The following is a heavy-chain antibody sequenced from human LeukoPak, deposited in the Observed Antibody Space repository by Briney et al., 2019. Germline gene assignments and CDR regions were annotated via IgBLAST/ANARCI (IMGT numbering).Heavy chain of an antibody. V-gene: IGHV4-59*12. J-gene: IGHJ4*02. Sequence: SETLSLTCTVSGGSISSYYWSWIRQPPGKGLEWIGYIYYSGSTNYNPSLKSRVTISVDTSKNQFSLKLSSVTAADTAVYYRARGGFTRDFDYWGQGTLVTVSS. CDR3: ARGGFTRDFDY. CDR2: IYYSGST. D-gene: IGHD6-25*01. CDR1: GGSISSYY.